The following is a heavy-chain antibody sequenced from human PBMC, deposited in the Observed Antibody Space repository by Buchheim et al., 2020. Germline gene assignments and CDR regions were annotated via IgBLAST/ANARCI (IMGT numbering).Heavy chain of an antibody. CDR3: AKNRGRDGYNPNPTYYYGMDV. J-gene: IGHJ6*02. CDR2: ISGSGGST. Sequence: EVQLLESGGGLVQPGGSLRLSCAASGFTFSSYAMSWVRQAPGKGLEWVSAISGSGGSTYYADSVKGRFTISRDNSKNTLYLQMNSLRAEDTAVYYCAKNRGRDGYNPNPTYYYGMDVWGQGTT. V-gene: IGHV3-23*01. CDR1: GFTFSSYA. D-gene: IGHD5-24*01.